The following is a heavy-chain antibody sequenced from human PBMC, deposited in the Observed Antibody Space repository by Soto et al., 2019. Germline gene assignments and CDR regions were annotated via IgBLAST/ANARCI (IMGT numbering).Heavy chain of an antibody. CDR2: VSKSDYT. CDR1: GFYFNNYG. Sequence: GGSLRLSCAVSGFYFNNYGINWVRQPPGKGLEWVSSVSKSDYTYYSDSVRGRYTISRDNAKNSVSLQMNSLRAEDTAVYYCAREDSIIIPAVSDFWGQGTLVTVSS. D-gene: IGHD2-2*01. CDR3: AREDSIIIPAVSDF. J-gene: IGHJ4*02. V-gene: IGHV3-21*01.